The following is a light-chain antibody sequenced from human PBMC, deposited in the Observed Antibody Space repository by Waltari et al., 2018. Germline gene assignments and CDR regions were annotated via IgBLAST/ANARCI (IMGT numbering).Light chain of an antibody. CDR3: AAWDHSLSGRV. J-gene: IGLJ3*02. Sequence: QSVLIQPPSASGTPGHRVTISCSGSSSYIYWYQQLPGTAPKLLIYRDNQRPSGVPDRFSGSKSGTSASLAISGLRSEDEADYYCAAWDHSLSGRVFGGGTKLTVL. CDR2: RDN. V-gene: IGLV1-47*01. CDR1: SSY.